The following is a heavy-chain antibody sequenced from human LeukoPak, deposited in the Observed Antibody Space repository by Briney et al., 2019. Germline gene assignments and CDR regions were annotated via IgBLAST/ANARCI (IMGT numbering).Heavy chain of an antibody. CDR2: INHSGST. J-gene: IGHJ4*02. D-gene: IGHD6-13*01. Sequence: SETLSLTCAVYGGSFSGYYWSWIRQPPGKGREWIGEINHSGSTNYNPSLKSRVTISVDTSKNQFSLKLSSVTAADTAVYYCARGERYSSSWYQPLVGSETWGEGTLVTVSS. CDR1: GGSFSGYY. CDR3: ARGERYSSSWYQPLVGSET. V-gene: IGHV4-34*01.